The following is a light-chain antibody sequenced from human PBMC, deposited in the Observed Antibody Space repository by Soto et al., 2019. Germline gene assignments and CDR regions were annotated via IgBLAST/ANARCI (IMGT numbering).Light chain of an antibody. CDR2: DVS. J-gene: IGLJ1*01. CDR1: SSDVGGYNY. Sequence: QSALTQPASVSGSPGQSITISCTGTSSDVGGYNYVSWYQQHSGKAPKVMMYDVSNRPSGVSNRFSGSKSGNTASLTISGIQAEDDADYYCSSYTSSSTFYVFGTGTKLTVL. V-gene: IGLV2-14*03. CDR3: SSYTSSSTFYV.